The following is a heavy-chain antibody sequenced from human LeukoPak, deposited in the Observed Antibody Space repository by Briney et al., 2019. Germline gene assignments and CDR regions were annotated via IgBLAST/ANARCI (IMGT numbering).Heavy chain of an antibody. Sequence: GGSLRLSCAASGFTFSIYAMSWVRQAPGKGLERVAAISSSGGTTYYADSMRGRFSISRDNSKSMLYLEMSSLRADDTAVYYCAKVAARRDYEAYFEYWGQGTQVTVSS. D-gene: IGHD5-24*01. CDR3: AKVAARRDYEAYFEY. CDR1: GFTFSIYA. V-gene: IGHV3-23*01. J-gene: IGHJ4*02. CDR2: ISSSGGTT.